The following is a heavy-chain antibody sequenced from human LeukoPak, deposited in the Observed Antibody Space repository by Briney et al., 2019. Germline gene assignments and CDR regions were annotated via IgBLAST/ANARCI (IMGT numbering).Heavy chain of an antibody. D-gene: IGHD1-26*01. J-gene: IGHJ4*02. Sequence: PGGSLRLSCAASGFTFSSYAMSWARQAPGKGLEWVSTISGGGGSTYYADSVKGRFTISRDNSKNTLSLQMNSLRAEDTAVYYCAKNSGTYLGYFDYWGQGTLVTVSS. V-gene: IGHV3-23*01. CDR1: GFTFSSYA. CDR2: ISGGGGST. CDR3: AKNSGTYLGYFDY.